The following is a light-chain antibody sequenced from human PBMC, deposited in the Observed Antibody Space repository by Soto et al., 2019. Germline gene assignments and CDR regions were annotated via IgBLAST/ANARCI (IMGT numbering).Light chain of an antibody. J-gene: IGKJ1*01. CDR2: GTS. CDR1: QTISSNN. Sequence: EIVLTQSPGTLSVSPGERATLSCRASQTISSNNLAWCQQKPGQAPSLLIYGTSSRATAIPDRFSGSGSGTDFTLTISRLEPEDSAIYYCQQYGSWTFGQGTKVEI. CDR3: QQYGSWT. V-gene: IGKV3-20*01.